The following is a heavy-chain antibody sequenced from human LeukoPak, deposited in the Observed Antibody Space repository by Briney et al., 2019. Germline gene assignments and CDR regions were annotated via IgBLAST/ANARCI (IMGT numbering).Heavy chain of an antibody. J-gene: IGHJ4*02. CDR2: ISYDGSNK. CDR3: ARDPAYVGMIVATPFDY. Sequence: PGGSLRLSCAASGFTFSSYGMHWVRQAPGKGLEWVAVISYDGSNKYYADSVKGRFTISRDNAKNSLYLQMNSLRAEDTAVYYCARDPAYVGMIVATPFDYWGQGTLVTVSS. D-gene: IGHD3-22*01. CDR1: GFTFSSYG. V-gene: IGHV3-30*03.